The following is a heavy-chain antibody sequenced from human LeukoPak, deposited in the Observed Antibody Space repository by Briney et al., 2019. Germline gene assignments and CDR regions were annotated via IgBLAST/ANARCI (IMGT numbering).Heavy chain of an antibody. J-gene: IGHJ4*02. CDR3: ASSVDGYNSD. CDR2: INHSGST. D-gene: IGHD5-24*01. CDR1: GFTFSSYG. V-gene: IGHV4-34*01. Sequence: LRLSCAASGFTFSSYGMHWVRQAPGKGLEWIGEINHSGSTNYNPSLKSRVTISVDTSKNQFSLKLSSVTAADTAVYYCASSVDGYNSDWGQGTLVTVSS.